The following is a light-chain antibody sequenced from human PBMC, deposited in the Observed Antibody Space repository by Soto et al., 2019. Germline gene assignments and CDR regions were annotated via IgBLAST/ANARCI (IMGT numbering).Light chain of an antibody. J-gene: IGLJ2*01. CDR1: SSDVGGYNY. Sequence: QSALTQPASVSGSPGQSITISCTGTSSDVGGYNYVSWYQQHPGKAPKVMIYEVSNRPSGVSNRFSGSKSGNTASLTISGLQAEDEADYDCSSYTSSSTLVLFGGGTKLTVL. V-gene: IGLV2-14*01. CDR2: EVS. CDR3: SSYTSSSTLVL.